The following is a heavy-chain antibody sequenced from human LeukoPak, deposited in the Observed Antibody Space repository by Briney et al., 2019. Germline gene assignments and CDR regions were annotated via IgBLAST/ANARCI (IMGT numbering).Heavy chain of an antibody. J-gene: IGHJ6*03. D-gene: IGHD3-10*01. CDR1: GGSFSGYY. Sequence: SETLSLTCAVYGGSFSGYYWSWIRQPPGKGLEWIGEINHSGSTNYNPSPKSRVTISVDTSKNQFSLKLSSVTAADTAVYYCARRSRRGSGSYYKENYYYYYMDVWGKGTTVTISS. CDR3: ARRSRRGSGSYYKENYYYYYMDV. V-gene: IGHV4-34*01. CDR2: INHSGST.